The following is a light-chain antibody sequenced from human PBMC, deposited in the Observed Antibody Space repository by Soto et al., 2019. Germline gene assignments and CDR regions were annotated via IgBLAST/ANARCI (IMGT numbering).Light chain of an antibody. J-gene: IGLJ3*02. CDR2: EAT. CDR1: SSDVGNYDL. CDR3: CSYAGSNSWV. V-gene: IGLV2-23*01. Sequence: QSVLTQPASVSGSPGQSITISCTGTSSDVGNYDLVSWYQHHPGEAPKLMIYEATRRPSGISDRFSGSKSGNTASLTISGLQAEDEAHYYCCSYAGSNSWVFDGGTKVTVL.